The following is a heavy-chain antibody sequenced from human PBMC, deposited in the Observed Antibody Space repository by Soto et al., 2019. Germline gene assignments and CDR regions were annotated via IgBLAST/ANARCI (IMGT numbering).Heavy chain of an antibody. D-gene: IGHD4-17*01. J-gene: IGHJ4*02. Sequence: EVQLVESRGGLVQPGGSLILSCAASGFTVSSNYMSWVRQAPGKGLVWVSVIYSGGSTYYADSVKGRFTISRDNSKTTLDIQMIILRAEHKAVYYCARVRPDYLFDYWGQGTLVTVSS. CDR1: GFTVSSNY. V-gene: IGHV3-66*01. CDR2: IYSGGST. CDR3: ARVRPDYLFDY.